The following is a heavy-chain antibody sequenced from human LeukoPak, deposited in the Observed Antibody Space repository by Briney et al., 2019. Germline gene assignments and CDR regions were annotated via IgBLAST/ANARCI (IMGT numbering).Heavy chain of an antibody. D-gene: IGHD4-23*01. V-gene: IGHV1-2*02. CDR2: INPDNGAI. CDR3: TRERLSPGKGFDH. Sequence: ASVRVSCKTSGYTFIGYYMHWVRQAPGRGLEWMGWINPDNGAINYAQKFQSRVTMTRHTSINTVYMELSRLGSDDTAVYYCTRERLSPGKGFDHWGQGTLVTVSS. J-gene: IGHJ4*02. CDR1: GYTFIGYY.